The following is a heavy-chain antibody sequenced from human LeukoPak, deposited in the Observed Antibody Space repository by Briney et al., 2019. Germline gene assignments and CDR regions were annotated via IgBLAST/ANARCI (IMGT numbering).Heavy chain of an antibody. CDR3: AKDTASSWWYFDL. J-gene: IGHJ2*01. CDR2: IGGSGGTT. CDR1: GFTFSSYA. V-gene: IGHV3-23*01. D-gene: IGHD5-18*01. Sequence: GGSLRLSCAAAGFTFSSYAMSWVRQAPGKGLEWVSAIGGSGGTTYYADSVKGRFTISRDNSKNTLYLQMNSLRAEDTAVYYCAKDTASSWWYFDLWGRGTLVTVSS.